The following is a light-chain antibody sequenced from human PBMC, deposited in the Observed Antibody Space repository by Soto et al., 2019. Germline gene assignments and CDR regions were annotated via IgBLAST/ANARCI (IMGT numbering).Light chain of an antibody. J-gene: IGKJ2*01. Sequence: DIQMTQSPSTLSASVGDRVTITCRASQSINTWLAWYHQKPGQAPKLLIFGASSLQSGVPSRFSGSGSGTEFSLTISSLQPDDFATYYCQQYNFYPYTFGEGTKLEIK. CDR3: QQYNFYPYT. CDR2: GAS. V-gene: IGKV1-5*01. CDR1: QSINTW.